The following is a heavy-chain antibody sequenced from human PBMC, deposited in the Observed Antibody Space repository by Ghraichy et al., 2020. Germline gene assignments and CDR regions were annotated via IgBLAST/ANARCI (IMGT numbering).Heavy chain of an antibody. CDR1: GFTFSSYG. CDR2: IWYDGSNK. V-gene: IGHV3-33*01. CDR3: ASSDLTGHIPLDY. J-gene: IGHJ4*02. Sequence: GGSLRLSCAASGFTFSSYGMHWVRQAPGKGLEWVAVIWYDGSNKYYADSVKGRFTISRDNSKNTLYLKMNSLRAEDTAVYYCASSDLTGHIPLDYWGQGTLVTVSS. D-gene: IGHD3-9*01.